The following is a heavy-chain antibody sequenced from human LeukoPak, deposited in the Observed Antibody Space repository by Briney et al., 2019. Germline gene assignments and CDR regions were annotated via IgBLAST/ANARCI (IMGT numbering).Heavy chain of an antibody. CDR2: IKSKTDGGTT. CDR1: GFTFSNAW. J-gene: IGHJ4*02. Sequence: GGSLRLSCAASGFTFSNAWMSWVRQAPGKGLEWVGRIKSKTDGGTTDYAAPVKGRFTISRDDSKNTLYLQMNSLKTEDTAVYYCTTGGEYCSGGSCWNSYYFDYWGQGTLVTVSS. CDR3: TTGGEYCSGGSCWNSYYFDY. V-gene: IGHV3-15*01. D-gene: IGHD2-15*01.